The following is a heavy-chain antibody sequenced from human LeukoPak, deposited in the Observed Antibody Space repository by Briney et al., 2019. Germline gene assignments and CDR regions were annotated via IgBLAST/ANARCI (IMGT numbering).Heavy chain of an antibody. D-gene: IGHD3-22*01. J-gene: IGHJ4*02. Sequence: ASVKVSCKTSGYTFAGHRIHWVRQAPGQGLEWMGWINPSSGDTKYAQNFQDRVIMTRDTSISTAYMDLSRLSSDDTAIYYCARAGHDSSGYSFRLDYWGQGTLVTVSS. CDR2: INPSSGDT. V-gene: IGHV1-2*02. CDR3: ARAGHDSSGYSFRLDY. CDR1: GYTFAGHR.